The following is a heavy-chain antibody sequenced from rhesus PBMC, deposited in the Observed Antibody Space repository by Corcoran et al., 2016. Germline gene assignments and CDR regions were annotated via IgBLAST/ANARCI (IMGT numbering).Heavy chain of an antibody. V-gene: IGHV4-81*01. J-gene: IGHJ4*01. CDR1: GGSISGYY. D-gene: IGHD1-44*01. CDR2: IDGNIAGT. CDR3: ARGGGTAAFDY. Sequence: QLQLQESGPGLVKPSETLSLTCAVSGGSISGYYWSWIRQPPGKGLEWIGNIDGNIAGTNYNPSLKSRVTISKDTSKNQVSLKLTSVTAADTAVYYCARGGGTAAFDYWGQGVLVTVSS.